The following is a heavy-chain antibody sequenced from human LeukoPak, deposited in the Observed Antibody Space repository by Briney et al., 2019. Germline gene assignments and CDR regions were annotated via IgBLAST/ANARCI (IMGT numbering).Heavy chain of an antibody. CDR3: ARDLQNWFDP. D-gene: IGHD5-24*01. V-gene: IGHV4-39*07. CDR1: GVSISSNSFY. Sequence: SSETLSLTCTVSGVSISSNSFYWGWIRQPPGKELEWIGSIYFSGSTYYNPSLKSRVTISVDTSKNQFCLKLSSVTAADTAVYYCARDLQNWFDPWGQGTLVTVSS. J-gene: IGHJ5*02. CDR2: IYFSGST.